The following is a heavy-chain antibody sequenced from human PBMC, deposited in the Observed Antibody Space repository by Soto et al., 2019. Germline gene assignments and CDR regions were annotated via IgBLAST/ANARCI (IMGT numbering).Heavy chain of an antibody. D-gene: IGHD3-22*01. V-gene: IGHV1-2*02. CDR2: INPNSGGT. J-gene: IGHJ3*01. Sequence: ASVKVSCTASGYTFTGYYMHWVRQAPGQGLEWMGWINPNSGGTNYAQKFQGRVTMTRDTSISTAYMELSRLRSDDTAVYYCARSEGVTEDYDSSDKDDFERWAQGTMVPV. CDR1: GYTFTGYY. CDR3: ARSEGVTEDYDSSDKDDFER.